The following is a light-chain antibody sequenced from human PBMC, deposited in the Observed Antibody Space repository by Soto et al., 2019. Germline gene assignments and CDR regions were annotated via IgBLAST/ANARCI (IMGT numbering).Light chain of an antibody. CDR2: GAS. J-gene: IGKJ4*01. Sequence: EIVMTQSPATLSVSPGERATLSCRASQSVSVNLAWYQQKPGQPPRLLIYGASTRATGIPARFSGSGSGPEFTLTINSLQSEDFAVYYCQQDNNWPPLTFGGGTKVEIK. CDR1: QSVSVN. V-gene: IGKV3-15*01. CDR3: QQDNNWPPLT.